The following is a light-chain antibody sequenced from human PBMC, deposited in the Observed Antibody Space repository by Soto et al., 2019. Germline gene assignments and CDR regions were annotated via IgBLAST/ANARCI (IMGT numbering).Light chain of an antibody. CDR3: SSYAGSLTWV. V-gene: IGLV2-23*01. Sequence: QSALTQPASVSGSPEQSITISCTGPGSDVGSFDLVSWYQQHPGKAPKLIIFEGSKRPSGVSDRFSGSKSDNRASLTISGLQAEDEAYYYCSSYAGSLTWVFGGGTKLTVL. J-gene: IGLJ3*02. CDR2: EGS. CDR1: GSDVGSFDL.